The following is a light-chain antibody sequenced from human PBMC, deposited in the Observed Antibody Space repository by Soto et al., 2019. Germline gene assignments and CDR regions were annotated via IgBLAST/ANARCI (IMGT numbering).Light chain of an antibody. V-gene: IGKV1-33*01. CDR1: QDISNS. CDR3: KNKDNLPRYT. J-gene: IGKJ2*01. Sequence: DIQMTQSPSSLSTSVGERVTITCQASQDISNSLNWYQQKPGKAPNLLIYEASKLQTGVPSRFRGGELGTHFTFPTTTLQPEDIATYNCKNKDNLPRYTFGLGPKRRS. CDR2: EAS.